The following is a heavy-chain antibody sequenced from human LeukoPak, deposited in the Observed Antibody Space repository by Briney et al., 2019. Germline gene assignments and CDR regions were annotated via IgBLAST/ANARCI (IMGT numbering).Heavy chain of an antibody. CDR1: GGSISSGDYY. D-gene: IGHD1-7*01. Sequence: SETLSLTCTVSGGSISSGDYYWSWIRQPPGKGLEWIGYIYYSRSTYYNPSLKSRVTISVDTSKNQFSLKLSSVTAADTAVYYCARARGYNWNYSFDYWGQGTLVTVSS. CDR2: IYYSRST. CDR3: ARARGYNWNYSFDY. J-gene: IGHJ4*02. V-gene: IGHV4-30-4*08.